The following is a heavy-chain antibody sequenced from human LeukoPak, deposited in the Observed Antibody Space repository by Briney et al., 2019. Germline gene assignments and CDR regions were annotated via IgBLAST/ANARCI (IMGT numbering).Heavy chain of an antibody. V-gene: IGHV4-59*01. CDR1: GGSISYYY. J-gene: IGHJ6*02. D-gene: IGHD4/OR15-4a*01. CDR3: AREDPQTRVPEGMDV. CDR2: VYYSGTT. Sequence: SGTLSLTCTLSGGSISYYYWSWIRQPPGKGLEWIGYVYYSGTTNYNPSLKSRVTISVDTSKNQFSLQLRSVTAADTAVYYCAREDPQTRVPEGMDVWGQGTTVTVSS.